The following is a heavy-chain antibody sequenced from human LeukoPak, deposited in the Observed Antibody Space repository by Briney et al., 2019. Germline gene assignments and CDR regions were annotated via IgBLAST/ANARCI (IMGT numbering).Heavy chain of an antibody. CDR2: IYSGGST. CDR1: GFTFSSYA. CDR3: ARDGFRDGYNSSPYYYYGMDV. D-gene: IGHD5-24*01. J-gene: IGHJ6*02. Sequence: GGSLRLSCAASGFTFSSYAMSWVRQAPGKGLEWVSVIYSGGSTYYADSVKGRFTISRDNSKNTLYLQMNSLRAEDTAVYYCARDGFRDGYNSSPYYYYGMDVWGQGTTVTVSS. V-gene: IGHV3-66*01.